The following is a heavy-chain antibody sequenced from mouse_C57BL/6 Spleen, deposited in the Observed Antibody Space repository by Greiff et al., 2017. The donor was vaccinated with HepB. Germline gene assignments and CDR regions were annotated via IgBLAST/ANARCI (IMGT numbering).Heavy chain of an antibody. CDR1: GYSFTDYN. CDR2: INPNYGTT. J-gene: IGHJ4*01. D-gene: IGHD3-2*02. CDR3: ARWSSPGYEDYYAMDY. V-gene: IGHV1-39*01. Sequence: EVQLQQSGPELVKPGASVKISCKASGYSFTDYNMNWVKQSNGKSLEWIGVINPNYGTTSYNQKFKGKATLTVDQSSSTAYMQLNRLTSEDSAVYYGARWSSPGYEDYYAMDYWGQGTSVTVSS.